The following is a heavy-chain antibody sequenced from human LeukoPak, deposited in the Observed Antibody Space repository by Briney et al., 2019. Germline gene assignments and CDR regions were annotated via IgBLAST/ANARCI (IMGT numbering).Heavy chain of an antibody. CDR2: ISYDGSNK. CDR3: ARDRTWKTMVRGVFDY. Sequence: GGSLRLSCAASGFTFSDYYMSWIRQAPGKGLEWVAVISYDGSNKYYADSVKGRFTISRDNSKNTLYLQMNSLRAEDTAVYYCARDRTWKTMVRGVFDYWGQGTLVTVSS. J-gene: IGHJ4*02. CDR1: GFTFSDYY. D-gene: IGHD3-10*01. V-gene: IGHV3-30-3*01.